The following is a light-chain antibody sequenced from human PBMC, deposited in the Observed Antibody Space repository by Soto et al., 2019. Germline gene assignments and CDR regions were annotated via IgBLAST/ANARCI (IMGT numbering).Light chain of an antibody. J-gene: IGLJ1*01. V-gene: IGLV1-47*01. CDR3: AAWDDSLSGPV. CDR1: SSNIGSNY. CDR2: RNN. Sequence: QSVLTQPPSASGTPGQRVTISCSGSSSNIGSNYVYWYQQLPGTAPKLLIYRNNQRPSWVPDRFSGSKSGTSASLAISGLRSEDEADYYCAAWDDSLSGPVFGTGTKLTVL.